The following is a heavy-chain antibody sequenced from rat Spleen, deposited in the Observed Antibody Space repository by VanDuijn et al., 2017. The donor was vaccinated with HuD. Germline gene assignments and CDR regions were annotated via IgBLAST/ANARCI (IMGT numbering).Heavy chain of an antibody. V-gene: IGHV5-7*01. CDR2: IIYDCSRT. Sequence: EVQLVESGGGLVQPGRSLKISCAASGFTFSDYNMAWVRQVPKKGLEWVATIIYDCSRTYYRDSVRGRFTISRDDAKSTLYRQMNSLRSEDTSTYYCTRREADYGYNDYWGQGVMVTVSS. CDR3: TRREADYGYNDY. D-gene: IGHD1-9*01. CDR1: GFTFSDYN. J-gene: IGHJ2*01.